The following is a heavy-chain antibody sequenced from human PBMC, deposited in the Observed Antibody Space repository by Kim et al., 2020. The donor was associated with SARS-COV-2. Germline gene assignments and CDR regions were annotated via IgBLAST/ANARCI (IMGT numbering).Heavy chain of an antibody. CDR3: ARDYCSSTSCKNEHYYYYYGMDV. V-gene: IGHV3-33*01. CDR1: GFTFSSYG. D-gene: IGHD2-2*01. J-gene: IGHJ6*02. CDR2: IWYDGSNK. Sequence: GGSLRLSCAASGFTFSSYGMHWVRQAPGKGLEWVAVIWYDGSNKYYADSVKGRFTISRDNTKNTLYLQMNSLRAEDTAVYYCARDYCSSTSCKNEHYYYYYGMDVWGQGTTVTVSS.